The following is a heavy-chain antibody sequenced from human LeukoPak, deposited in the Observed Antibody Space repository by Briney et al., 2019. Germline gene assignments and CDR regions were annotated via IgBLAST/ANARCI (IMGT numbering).Heavy chain of an antibody. J-gene: IGHJ4*02. Sequence: GGSLRLSCAASGFTFSSYAMSWVRQAPGKGLEWVSSINSDALWIYYADSVRGRFTVSRDNAKNSLYLQMNSLGADDTAVYYCAKGDGYNFGYWGQETLVTVSS. CDR2: INSDALWI. CDR1: GFTFSSYA. CDR3: AKGDGYNFGY. V-gene: IGHV3-21*01. D-gene: IGHD5-24*01.